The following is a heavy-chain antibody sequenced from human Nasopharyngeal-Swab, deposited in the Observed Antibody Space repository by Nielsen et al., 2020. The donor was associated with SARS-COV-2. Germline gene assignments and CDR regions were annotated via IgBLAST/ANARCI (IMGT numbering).Heavy chain of an antibody. CDR1: GYTFTSYG. CDR2: TSAYNGNT. V-gene: IGHV1-18*04. J-gene: IGHJ6*02. D-gene: IGHD5-12*01. CDR3: ARSPPLWLVSYGMDV. Sequence: ASVKVSCKASGYTFTSYGISWVRQAPGQGLEWMGWTSAYNGNTNYAQKLQGRVTMTTNTSTSTAYMELRSLRSDDTAVYYCARSPPLWLVSYGMDVWGQGTTVTVSS.